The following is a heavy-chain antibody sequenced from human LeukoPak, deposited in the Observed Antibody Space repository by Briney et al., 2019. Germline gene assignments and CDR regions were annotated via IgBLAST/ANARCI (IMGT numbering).Heavy chain of an antibody. CDR2: IRSKAYGGTT. D-gene: IGHD1-26*01. Sequence: PGGSLRLSCTASGFTFGDYATSWVHQAPGKGLEWVGFIRSKAYGGTTEYAASVKGRFTISRDDSKSIAYLQMNSLKTEDTAVYYCTRGAPRGSYDYWGQGTLVTVSS. CDR1: GFTFGDYA. J-gene: IGHJ4*02. V-gene: IGHV3-49*04. CDR3: TRGAPRGSYDY.